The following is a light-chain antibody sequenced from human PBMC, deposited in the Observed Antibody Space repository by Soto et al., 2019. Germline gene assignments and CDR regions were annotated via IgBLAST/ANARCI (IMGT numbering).Light chain of an antibody. Sequence: EIVMTLSPATLSVSPGGRANLSCRASQSVVTNLAWYRQQPGQAPRLLIFGASTRATGIPARFSGGGSGTEFTLTITSLQSEDFAAYYCQQYDIWPRTFGQGTKVDIK. J-gene: IGKJ1*01. V-gene: IGKV3-15*01. CDR1: QSVVTN. CDR2: GAS. CDR3: QQYDIWPRT.